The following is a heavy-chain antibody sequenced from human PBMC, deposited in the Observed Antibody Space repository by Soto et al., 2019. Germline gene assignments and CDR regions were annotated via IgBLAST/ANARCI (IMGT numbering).Heavy chain of an antibody. V-gene: IGHV1-18*04. CDR1: GYTFTSYG. CDR2: ISAYNGNT. D-gene: IGHD5-18*01. Sequence: ASVKVSCKASGYTFTSYGISWVRQAPGQGLEWMGWISAYNGNTNYAQKLQGRVTMTTDTSTSTAYMGLRSLRSDDTAVYYCASDRGYSYGYGNYYYGMDVWGQGTTVTVSS. CDR3: ASDRGYSYGYGNYYYGMDV. J-gene: IGHJ6*02.